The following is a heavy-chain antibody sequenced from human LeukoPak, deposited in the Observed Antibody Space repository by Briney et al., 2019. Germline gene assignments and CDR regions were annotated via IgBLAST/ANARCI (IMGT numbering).Heavy chain of an antibody. D-gene: IGHD2-21*02. V-gene: IGHV1-24*01. CDR1: GYTLTELS. CDR2: FDPEDGET. J-gene: IGHJ6*02. CDR3: ARRGYCGGDCYLYGMDV. Sequence: ASVKVSCKVSGYTLTELSMHWVRQAPGKGLEWMGGFDPEDGETIYAQKFQGRVTMTEDTSTDTAYMELSSLKASDTAMYYCARRGYCGGDCYLYGMDVWGQGTTVTVSS.